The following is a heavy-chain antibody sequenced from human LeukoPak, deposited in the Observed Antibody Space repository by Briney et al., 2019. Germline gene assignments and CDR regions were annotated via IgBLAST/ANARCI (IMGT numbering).Heavy chain of an antibody. CDR2: ISASGGST. J-gene: IGHJ4*02. CDR3: ARDSADYGDYDY. Sequence: ASVKVSCKASGYTFTSYFMHWVRQAPGQGLDWMGIISASGGSTSYAQKFQGRVTMTGDTSTSTVYMELSSLRSEDTAVYYCARDSADYGDYDYWGQGTLVTVSS. D-gene: IGHD4-17*01. CDR1: GYTFTSYF. V-gene: IGHV1-46*01.